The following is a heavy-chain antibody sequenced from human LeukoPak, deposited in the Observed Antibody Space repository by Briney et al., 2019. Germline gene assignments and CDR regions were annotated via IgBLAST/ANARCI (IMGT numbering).Heavy chain of an antibody. J-gene: IGHJ4*02. CDR2: ISSSSSYI. Sequence: GGSLRLSCAASGFTFSSYSMNWVRQAPGKGLEWVSSISSSSSYIYYVDSVKGRFTISRDNAKNSLYLQMNSLRAEDTAVYYCASQYSSFDYWGQGTLVTVSS. D-gene: IGHD6-19*01. CDR1: GFTFSSYS. CDR3: ASQYSSFDY. V-gene: IGHV3-21*01.